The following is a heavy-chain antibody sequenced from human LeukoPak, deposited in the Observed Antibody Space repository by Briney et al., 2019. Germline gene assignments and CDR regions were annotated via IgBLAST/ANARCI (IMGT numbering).Heavy chain of an antibody. J-gene: IGHJ5*02. CDR2: ISSSSSSM. D-gene: IGHD2-21*02. Sequence: GGSLRLSCAASGFTFSSYSMNWVRQAPGKGLEWVSSISSSSSSMYYADSMKGRFTISRDNAKNSLYLQMNSPRAEDTAVYYCARSRHCGGDCYWFDPWGQGTLVTVSS. V-gene: IGHV3-21*01. CDR1: GFTFSSYS. CDR3: ARSRHCGGDCYWFDP.